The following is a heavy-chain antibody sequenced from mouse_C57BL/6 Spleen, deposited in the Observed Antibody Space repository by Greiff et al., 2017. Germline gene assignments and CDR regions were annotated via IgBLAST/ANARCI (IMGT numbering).Heavy chain of an antibody. V-gene: IGHV1-7*01. CDR1: GYTFTSYW. D-gene: IGHD1-1*02. CDR3: ARETMDDTPFAY. J-gene: IGHJ3*01. CDR2: INPSSGYT. Sequence: QVQLQQSGAELAKPGASVKLSCKASGYTFTSYWMHWVKQRPGQGLEWIGYINPSSGYTKYNQKFKAKATLTADKSSSTAYMQLSSLTYEDSAVYYCARETMDDTPFAYWGQGTLVTVSA.